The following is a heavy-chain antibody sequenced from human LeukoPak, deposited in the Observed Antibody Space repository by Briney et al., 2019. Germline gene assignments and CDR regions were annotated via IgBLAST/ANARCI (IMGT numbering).Heavy chain of an antibody. CDR2: ISYDGSNK. CDR1: GFTFSSYA. D-gene: IGHD2-2*01. J-gene: IGHJ4*02. Sequence: GGSLRLSCAASGFTFSSYAMHWVRQAPGKGLEWVAVISYDGSNKYYADSVKGRFTISRDNSKNTLYLQMNSLRAEDTAVYYCARDLVNYGSRTTSMGGLVGYWGQGTLVTVSS. V-gene: IGHV3-30-3*01. CDR3: ARDLVNYGSRTTSMGGLVGY.